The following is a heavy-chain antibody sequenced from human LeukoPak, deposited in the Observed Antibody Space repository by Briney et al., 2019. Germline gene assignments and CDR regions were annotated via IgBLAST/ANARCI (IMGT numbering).Heavy chain of an antibody. CDR3: AKDIVVVTAHRQGYFKH. J-gene: IGHJ1*01. Sequence: GGSLRLSCAASGFTFSSYAMSWVRQAPGKGLEWVSAISGSGGSTYYADSVKGRFTISRDNSKNTLYLQMNSLRAEDTAVYYCAKDIVVVTAHRQGYFKHWGQGTLVTVSS. CDR2: ISGSGGST. CDR1: GFTFSSYA. V-gene: IGHV3-23*01. D-gene: IGHD2-21*02.